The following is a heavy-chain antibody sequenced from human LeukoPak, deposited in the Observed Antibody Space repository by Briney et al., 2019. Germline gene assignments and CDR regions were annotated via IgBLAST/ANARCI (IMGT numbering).Heavy chain of an antibody. CDR2: INHSGST. CDR1: GGSFSGYY. Sequence: PSETLSLTCAVYGGSFSGYYWSWIRQPPGKGLEWIGEINHSGSTNYNPSLKSRVTIPVDTSKNQFSLKLSSVTAADTAVYYCAREKDSSSSFWFDPWGQGTLVTVSS. D-gene: IGHD6-6*01. CDR3: AREKDSSSSFWFDP. V-gene: IGHV4-34*01. J-gene: IGHJ5*02.